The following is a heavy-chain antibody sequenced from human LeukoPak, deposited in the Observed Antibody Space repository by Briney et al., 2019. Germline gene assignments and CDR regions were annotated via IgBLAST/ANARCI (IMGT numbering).Heavy chain of an antibody. Sequence: GGSLRLSCAASGFTFSSYAMSWVRQAPGKGLEWVAVIWYDGSNKYYADSVKGRFTTSRDNSKNTLYLQMNSLRAEDTAVYYCARDPVEMATISDAFDIWGQGTMVTVSS. J-gene: IGHJ3*02. CDR3: ARDPVEMATISDAFDI. V-gene: IGHV3-33*08. CDR2: IWYDGSNK. D-gene: IGHD5-24*01. CDR1: GFTFSSYA.